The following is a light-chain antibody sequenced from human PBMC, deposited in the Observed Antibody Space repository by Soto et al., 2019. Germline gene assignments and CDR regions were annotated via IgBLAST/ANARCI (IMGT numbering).Light chain of an antibody. CDR3: QQRSSWPIT. Sequence: EIVLTQSPATLSLSPGERATLSCRASQSVSNFLAWYLQRPGQAPRLLIFDASKMAAGVPARFSGSGSGTDFTLTSSILEPEDFAVYYCQQRSSWPITFGQGTRLEIK. CDR2: DAS. J-gene: IGKJ5*01. CDR1: QSVSNF. V-gene: IGKV3-11*01.